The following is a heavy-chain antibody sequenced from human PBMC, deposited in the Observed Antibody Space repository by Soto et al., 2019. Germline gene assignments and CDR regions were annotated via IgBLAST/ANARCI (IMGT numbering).Heavy chain of an antibody. D-gene: IGHD4-17*01. CDR1: GATFSGYP. J-gene: IGHJ4*02. CDR3: ARGAVTWYYVDY. Sequence: QFQLGHPGAEVKNPGPRVKVPSKPSGATFSGYPTSWVGQPPGKGLGGRGRITPILGIANYAQKFQARVTITADKSTSTAYMELSSLRSEDTAVYYCARGAVTWYYVDYWGQGTLVTVSS. CDR2: ITPILGIA. V-gene: IGHV1-69*04.